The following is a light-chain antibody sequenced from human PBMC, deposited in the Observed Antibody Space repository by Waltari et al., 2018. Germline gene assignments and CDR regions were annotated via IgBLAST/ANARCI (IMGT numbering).Light chain of an antibody. CDR2: QSS. V-gene: IGKV1-5*03. CDR1: NSICNW. Sequence: EIQMTPYPSNLSVSVGDTVTITRRTGNSICNWLAWYQQKPGKAPKLLIYQSSTLARGVPSKFSGSGSWTEFALTISSLQPDDVGTYFCQQYNGYPLTFGGGTKLEIK. J-gene: IGKJ4*01. CDR3: QQYNGYPLT.